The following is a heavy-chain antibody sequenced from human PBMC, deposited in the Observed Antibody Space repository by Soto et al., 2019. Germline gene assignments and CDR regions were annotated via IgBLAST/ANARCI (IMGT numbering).Heavy chain of an antibody. J-gene: IGHJ4*02. CDR3: TRVFSYYADSVPYDAPDY. V-gene: IGHV3-49*04. D-gene: IGHD3-16*01. CDR2: IRRNIDDGTT. CDR1: GFTLGDYI. Sequence: PGGSLRLACACSGFTLGDYIMGWVRQAPGIGLECVGVIRRNIDDGTTEYAASVKGRFTISRDDSKSVAYLQMDSLKIEDTGVYYCTRVFSYYADSVPYDAPDYWGQGTLVTVSS.